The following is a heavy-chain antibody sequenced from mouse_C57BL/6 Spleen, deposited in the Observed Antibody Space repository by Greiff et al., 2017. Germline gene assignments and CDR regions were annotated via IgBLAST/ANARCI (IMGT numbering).Heavy chain of an antibody. CDR2: IDPSDSRT. D-gene: IGHD3-3*01. CDR3: PRAGTYFGG. Sequence: QVQLQQPGAELVRPGTSVKLSCKASGYTFTSYWMPWVKQRPGQGLEWIGVIDPSDSRTNYNQKFKGKATLTVDTSSSTAYMQLSSLTSEDSAVLYRPRAGTYFGGWGTGTTVT. V-gene: IGHV1-59*01. J-gene: IGHJ1*03. CDR1: GYTFTSYW.